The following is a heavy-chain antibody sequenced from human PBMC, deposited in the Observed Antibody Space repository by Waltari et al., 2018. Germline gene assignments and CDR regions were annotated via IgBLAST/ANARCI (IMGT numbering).Heavy chain of an antibody. D-gene: IGHD6-19*01. V-gene: IGHV4-61*02. J-gene: IGHJ4*02. Sequence: QVQLQESGPGLVKPSQTLSLTCTVSGGSISSGSYYWSWIRRPAGKGLEWIGRIYTSGSTNYNPSHKSRVTISVDTSKNQFSLKLSSVTAADTAVYYWARGMKGSGWYSFDYWGQGTLVTVSS. CDR3: ARGMKGSGWYSFDY. CDR2: IYTSGST. CDR1: GGSISSGSYY.